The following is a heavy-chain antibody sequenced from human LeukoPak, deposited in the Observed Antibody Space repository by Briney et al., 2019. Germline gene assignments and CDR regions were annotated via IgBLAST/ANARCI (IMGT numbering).Heavy chain of an antibody. CDR3: ARAVRTYYDSSGINWYFDL. J-gene: IGHJ2*01. D-gene: IGHD3-22*01. CDR2: INWNGGRT. V-gene: IGHV3-20*04. CDR1: GFTFDDYG. Sequence: GGSLRLSCAASGFTFDDYGMSWVRQAPGKGLEWVSGINWNGGRTGYADSVKGRFTISRDNAKNSLYLQMNSLRAEDTALYYCARAVRTYYDSSGINWYFDLWGRGTLVTVSS.